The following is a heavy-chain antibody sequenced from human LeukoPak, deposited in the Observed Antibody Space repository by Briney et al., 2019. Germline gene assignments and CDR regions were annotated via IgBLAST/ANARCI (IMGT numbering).Heavy chain of an antibody. CDR1: GGSISSGGYY. CDR2: IYYSGST. CDR3: ARDATIAAAGPGYFDY. J-gene: IGHJ4*02. V-gene: IGHV4-31*03. D-gene: IGHD6-13*01. Sequence: SQTLSLTCTVSGGSISSGGYYWSWIRQHPGKGXEWIGYIYYSGSTYYNPSLKSRVTISVDTSKNQFSLKLSSVTAADTAVYYCARDATIAAAGPGYFDYWGQGTLVTVSS.